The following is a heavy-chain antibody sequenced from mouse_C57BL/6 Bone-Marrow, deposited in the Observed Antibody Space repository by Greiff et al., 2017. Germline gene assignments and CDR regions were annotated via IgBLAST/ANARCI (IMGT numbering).Heavy chain of an antibody. V-gene: IGHV1-87*01. CDR1: YTFSRRVH. D-gene: IGHD1-1*01. J-gene: IGHJ1*03. CDR3: SEDSAVYYCACRGSSPLGYFDV. Sequence: VKLVESGPELARPWASVKISCPAFYTFSRRVHFAIRDTNYWMQWVNQRPGQGLEWIGAIYPGNGDTSYNKKFKGKATLTADKSSSPAYMQLSSLTSEDSAVYYCACRGSSPLGYFDVWGTGTTVTVSS. CDR2: GQGLEWIG.